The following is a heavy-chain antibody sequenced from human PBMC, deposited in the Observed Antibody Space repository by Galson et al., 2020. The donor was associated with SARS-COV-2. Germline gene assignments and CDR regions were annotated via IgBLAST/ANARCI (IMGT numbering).Heavy chain of an antibody. CDR1: GYSFTSYC. CDR2: IDPSDSYT. D-gene: IGHD6-13*01. CDR3: ARHVYSSSSYYFDY. V-gene: IGHV5-10-1*01. Sequence: HGASLKISCKGSGYSFTSYCISWVRQMPGKGLEWTGRIDPSDSYTNYSPSFQGHVTISADKSISTAYLQWSSLKASDTAMYYCARHVYSSSSYYFDYWGQGTLVTVSS. J-gene: IGHJ4*02.